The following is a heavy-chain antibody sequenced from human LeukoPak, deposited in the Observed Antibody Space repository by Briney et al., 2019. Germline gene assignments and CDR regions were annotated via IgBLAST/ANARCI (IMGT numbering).Heavy chain of an antibody. D-gene: IGHD3-22*01. CDR2: IWYDGSNK. CDR1: GFTFSSYG. CDR3: ARDLHYYDSSGYYYSNYFDY. J-gene: IGHJ4*02. Sequence: GGSLRLSCAASGFTFSSYGMHWVRQAPGKGLEWVAVIWYDGSNKYYADSVKGRFTISRDNSKNTLYLQMNSLRAEDTAVYYCARDLHYYDSSGYYYSNYFDYWGQGTLVTVSS. V-gene: IGHV3-33*01.